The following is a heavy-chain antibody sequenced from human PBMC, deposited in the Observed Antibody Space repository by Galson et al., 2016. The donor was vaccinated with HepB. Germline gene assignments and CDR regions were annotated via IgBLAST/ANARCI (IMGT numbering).Heavy chain of an antibody. CDR3: ARVPNWNYVDY. CDR1: GASTSRGGYY. J-gene: IGHJ4*02. Sequence: TLSLTCTVSGASTSRGGYYWNWIRHLPGKGLEWIGHIYYSGHTKYNPSLESRVTISVDTSKNLFSLNLRSVTAADTAVYYCARVPNWNYVDYWGQGTLVTVSS. D-gene: IGHD1-20*01. V-gene: IGHV4-31*03. CDR2: IYYSGHT.